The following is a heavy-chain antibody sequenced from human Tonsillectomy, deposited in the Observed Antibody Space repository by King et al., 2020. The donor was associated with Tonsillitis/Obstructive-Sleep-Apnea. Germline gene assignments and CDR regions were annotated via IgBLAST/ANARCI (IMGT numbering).Heavy chain of an antibody. D-gene: IGHD7-27*01. CDR1: GYTFTSYY. V-gene: IGHV1-46*01. CDR2: INPSGGST. CDR3: ARDGKELGRSHYFDY. Sequence: QLVQSGAEVKKPGASVKVSCKASGYTFTSYYMHWVRPAPGQGLEWMGIINPSGGSTSYAQKFQGRVTMTRDTSTSTVYMELSSLRSEDTAVYYCARDGKELGRSHYFDYWGQGTLVTVSS. J-gene: IGHJ4*02.